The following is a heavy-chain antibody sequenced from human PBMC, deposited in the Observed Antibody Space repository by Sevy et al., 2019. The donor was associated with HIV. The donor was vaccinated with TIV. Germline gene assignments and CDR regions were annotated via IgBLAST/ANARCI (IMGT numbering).Heavy chain of an antibody. CDR3: ARGKGGIVGVVVGQFDS. D-gene: IGHD3-3*01. V-gene: IGHV1-3*04. CDR2: IKTDNGNT. Sequence: ASVKVSCKASGYSFTNYAIHWVRQAPGQGLEWMGWIKTDNGNTKYSQRFQGRVTITRDTSATTAYMEMSSLRYDDTALYFCARGKGGIVGVVVGQFDSWGQGTLVTVSS. J-gene: IGHJ4*02. CDR1: GYSFTNYA.